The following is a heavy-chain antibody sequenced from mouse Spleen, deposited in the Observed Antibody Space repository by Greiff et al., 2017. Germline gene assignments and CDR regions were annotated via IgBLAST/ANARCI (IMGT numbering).Heavy chain of an antibody. J-gene: IGHJ4*01. D-gene: IGHD1-2*01. CDR3: TRSNGYVYYYAMDY. V-gene: IGHV1-15*01. CDR2: IDPETGGT. CDR1: GYTFTDYE. Sequence: QVHVKQSGAELVRPGASVTLSCKASGYTFTDYEMHWVKQTPVHGLEWIGAIDPETGGTAYNQKFKGKATLTADKSSSTAYMELRSLTSEDSAVYYCTRSNGYVYYYAMDYWGQGTSVTVSS.